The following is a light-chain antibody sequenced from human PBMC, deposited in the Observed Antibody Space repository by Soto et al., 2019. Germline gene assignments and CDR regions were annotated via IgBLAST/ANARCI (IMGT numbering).Light chain of an antibody. V-gene: IGKV1-17*01. CDR3: LQHQNYRPLT. Sequence: DIQMTQSPSSLSASVGDRVTITCRATQDSRTGLAWYQQKPGQVPKRLIYAASSLQQGVPSTVSCSRSGTEFTLTISSLQHEDVGTYYCLQHQNYRPLTFGGGTKVEIK. J-gene: IGKJ4*01. CDR2: AAS. CDR1: QDSRTG.